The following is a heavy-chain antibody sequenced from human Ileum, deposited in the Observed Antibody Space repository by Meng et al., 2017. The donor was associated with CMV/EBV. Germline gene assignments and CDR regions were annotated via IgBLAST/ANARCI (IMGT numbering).Heavy chain of an antibody. V-gene: IGHV4-39*07. CDR1: GCGCTSTATW. Sequence: QVEVSCHGVVQTGAVRYLSCLSSGCGCTSTATWWGSVVHVQGKGLKCIGIIYNSLSTYYNPSYERLITISMNRSQNVFSLMLTPLTAANTAIYFCSSDICMVCFDFWGQGTLVTVSS. J-gene: IGHJ4*02. D-gene: IGHD2-8*01. CDR3: SSDICMVCFDF. CDR2: IYNSLST.